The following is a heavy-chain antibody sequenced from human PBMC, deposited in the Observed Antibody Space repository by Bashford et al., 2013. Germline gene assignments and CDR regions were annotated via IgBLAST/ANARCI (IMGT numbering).Heavy chain of an antibody. CDR1: GYTFTSYA. D-gene: IGHD6-19*01. Sequence: ASVKVSCKASGYTFTSYAMHWVRQAPGQRLEWMGWINAGNGNTKYSQKFQGRVTITRDTSASTAYMELSSLRSEDTAVYYCARVRTPYSSGWKLYYYYYGMDVWGQGTTVTVSS. CDR3: ARVRTPYSSGWKLYYYYYGMDV. V-gene: IGHV1-3*01. CDR2: INAGNGNT. J-gene: IGHJ6*02.